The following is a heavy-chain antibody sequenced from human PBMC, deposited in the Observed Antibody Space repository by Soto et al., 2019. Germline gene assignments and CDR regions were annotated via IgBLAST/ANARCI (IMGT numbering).Heavy chain of an antibody. CDR1: GYTFTIYA. Sequence: VASVKVSCTASGYTFTIYAMHWVRQAPGQRLEWMGWINAGNGNTKYSQKFQGRVTITRDTSASTAYMELSSLRSEDTAVYYCARLAAARFDPWGQGTLVTVSS. CDR2: INAGNGNT. CDR3: ARLAAARFDP. J-gene: IGHJ5*02. V-gene: IGHV1-3*01. D-gene: IGHD6-13*01.